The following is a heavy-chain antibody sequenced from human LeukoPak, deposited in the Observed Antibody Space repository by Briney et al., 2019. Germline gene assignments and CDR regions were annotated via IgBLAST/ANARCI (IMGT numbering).Heavy chain of an antibody. CDR3: ARGVDDFWSGYLYYFDY. CDR2: IYFSENT. V-gene: IGHV4-4*07. D-gene: IGHD3-3*01. CDR1: SASIRSNS. J-gene: IGHJ4*02. Sequence: SETLSLTCTVSSASIRSNSWSWIRRPAGKGLEWIGRIYFSENTNYNPSLESRVTMSIDTSRNQFSLKLNSVTAADTAVYYCARGVDDFWSGYLYYFDYWGQGTLVTVSS.